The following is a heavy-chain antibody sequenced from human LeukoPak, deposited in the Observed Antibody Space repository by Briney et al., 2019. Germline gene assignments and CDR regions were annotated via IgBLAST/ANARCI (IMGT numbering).Heavy chain of an antibody. Sequence: PGGSLRLSCSASGFTFTSFSLHWVRLAPGKGLEWVAFISSDGRNKFSADSVRARFTISRDNSNNMLNLQMNSLRTEDTAVYYCARDRKYYFDYWGQGTLVTVSS. J-gene: IGHJ4*02. V-gene: IGHV3-30*04. CDR3: ARDRKYYFDY. CDR1: GFTFTSFS. CDR2: ISSDGRNK.